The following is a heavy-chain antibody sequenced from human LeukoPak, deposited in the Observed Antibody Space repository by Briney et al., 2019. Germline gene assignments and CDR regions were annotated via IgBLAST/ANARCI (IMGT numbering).Heavy chain of an antibody. D-gene: IGHD4-23*01. V-gene: IGHV4-59*01. Sequence: SETLSLTCSVSGGSLSTYSWSWVRQSPGKRLEWIGYIYYGGTTNYNPSLKSRVTISADTAKNQFSLRLRSVTAADTAIYYCARDTTVASGMQHGGQGTLVTVSS. CDR2: IYYGGTT. J-gene: IGHJ4*02. CDR1: GGSLSTYS. CDR3: ARDTTVASGMQH.